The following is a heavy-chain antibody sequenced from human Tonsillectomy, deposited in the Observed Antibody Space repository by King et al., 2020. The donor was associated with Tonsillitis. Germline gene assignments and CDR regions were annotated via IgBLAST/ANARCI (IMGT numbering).Heavy chain of an antibody. J-gene: IGHJ6*01. CDR2: INPERGST. D-gene: IGHD6-19*01. CDR3: ARTPGFTSGWSNYANYACDV. V-gene: IGHV1-2*02. Sequence: VQLVESGPEVKKSGASVKVSCKASGYPFSGFLIHWVRQAPGRGLEWMGWINPERGSTHYEQSFRGRVSMTGDPSISTAYLELSRLTSGDTAVYFCARTPGFTSGWSNYANYACDVWGQGTTVIVSS. CDR1: GYPFSGFL.